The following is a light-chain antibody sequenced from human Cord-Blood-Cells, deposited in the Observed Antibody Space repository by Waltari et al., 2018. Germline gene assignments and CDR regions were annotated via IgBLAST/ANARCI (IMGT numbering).Light chain of an antibody. Sequence: EIVLKQSPATLSLSPGERATLSCRASQSVSSSLAWYQQKPGQAPRLLIYDASNRATGIPARFSGSGSGTDFTLTISSLEPEDFAVYYCQQRSNWPPMYTFGQGTKLEIK. V-gene: IGKV3-11*01. CDR3: QQRSNWPPMYT. J-gene: IGKJ2*01. CDR1: QSVSSS. CDR2: DAS.